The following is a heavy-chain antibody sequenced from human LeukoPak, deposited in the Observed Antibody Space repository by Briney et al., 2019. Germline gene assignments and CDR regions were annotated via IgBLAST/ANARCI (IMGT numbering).Heavy chain of an antibody. CDR1: GYTFTSYG. V-gene: IGHV1-18*01. J-gene: IGHJ4*02. Sequence: ASVKVSFKASGYTFTSYGIGWVRQAPGQGLEWMGWISAYNGNTNYAQRLQGRVTMTTDTSTSTAYMELRSLRSDDTAVYYCARDRRSWYSSGWFVDYWGQGTLVTVSS. CDR3: ARDRRSWYSSGWFVDY. D-gene: IGHD6-19*01. CDR2: ISAYNGNT.